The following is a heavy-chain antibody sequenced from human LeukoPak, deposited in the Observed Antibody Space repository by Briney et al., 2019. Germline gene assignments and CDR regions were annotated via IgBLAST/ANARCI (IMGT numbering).Heavy chain of an antibody. V-gene: IGHV4-59*01. D-gene: IGHD5-24*01. CDR3: ARGRDGYNYY. CDR1: GGSISSYY. Sequence: PSETLSLTCAVSGGSISSYYWSWIRQPPGKGLEWIGYIYNSGSTNYNPSLKSRVTISVDTSKNQFSLKLRSVTAADTAVYYCARGRDGYNYYWGQGTLVTVSS. CDR2: IYNSGST. J-gene: IGHJ4*02.